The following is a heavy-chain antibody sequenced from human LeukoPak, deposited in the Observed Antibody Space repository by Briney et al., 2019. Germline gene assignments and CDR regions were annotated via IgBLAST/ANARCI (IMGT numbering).Heavy chain of an antibody. Sequence: PGGSLRLSCAASGFTFSSYAMSWVRQAPGKGLEWVSAISGSGGSTYYADSVKGRFTVSRDNSKNTLYLQMNSLRAEDTAVYYCAKAYDSSGYAGYWGQGTLVTVSS. J-gene: IGHJ4*02. CDR1: GFTFSSYA. CDR2: ISGSGGST. CDR3: AKAYDSSGYAGY. V-gene: IGHV3-23*01. D-gene: IGHD3-22*01.